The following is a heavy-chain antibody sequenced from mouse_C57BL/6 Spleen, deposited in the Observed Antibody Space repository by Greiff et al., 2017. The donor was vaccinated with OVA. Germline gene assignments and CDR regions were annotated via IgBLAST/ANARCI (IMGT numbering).Heavy chain of an antibody. D-gene: IGHD2-10*01. Sequence: QVQLQQSGAELVKPGASVKLSCKASGYTFTSYWMQWVKQRPGQGLEWIGEIDPSDSYTNYNQKFKGKATLTVDTSSSTAYMQLSSLTSEDSAVYYCARRGAYYGNYYAMDYWGQGTSVTVSS. J-gene: IGHJ4*01. V-gene: IGHV1-50*01. CDR3: ARRGAYYGNYYAMDY. CDR2: IDPSDSYT. CDR1: GYTFTSYW.